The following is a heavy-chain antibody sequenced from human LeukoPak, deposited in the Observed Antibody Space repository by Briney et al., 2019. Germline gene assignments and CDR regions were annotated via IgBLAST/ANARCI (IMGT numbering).Heavy chain of an antibody. V-gene: IGHV4-38-2*01. CDR1: GFSISSGYF. D-gene: IGHD6-13*01. CDR2: IHYPEST. CDR3: ARGRGRQVGTRWHPDTHHDY. Sequence: SETLSLTCAVSGFSISSGYFWGWIRQPPGKGLEWIGTIHYPESTYYNPSLNSRLTISIDTSKNHFSLKLSSVTAADTALYYCARGRGRQVGTRWHPDTHHDYWGQGILVTVSS. J-gene: IGHJ4*02.